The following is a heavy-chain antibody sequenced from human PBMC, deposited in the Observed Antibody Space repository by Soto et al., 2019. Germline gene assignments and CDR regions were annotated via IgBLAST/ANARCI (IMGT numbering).Heavy chain of an antibody. D-gene: IGHD2-2*01. CDR2: IYYSGST. J-gene: IGHJ6*02. Sequence: SETLSLTCTVSGGSISSYYWSWIRQPPGKGLEWIGYIYYSGSTNYNPSLKSRVTISVDTSKNQFSLKLSSVTAADTAVYYCARGGTAAAYYYYGMDVWGQGTTVTVSS. V-gene: IGHV4-59*01. CDR3: ARGGTAAAYYYYGMDV. CDR1: GGSISSYY.